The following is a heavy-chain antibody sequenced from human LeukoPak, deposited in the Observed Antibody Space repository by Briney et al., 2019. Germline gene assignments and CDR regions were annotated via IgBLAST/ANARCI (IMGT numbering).Heavy chain of an antibody. V-gene: IGHV5-51*01. J-gene: IGHJ4*02. CDR3: ARRGEGPIGGIGY. CDR2: IRPGDSDT. D-gene: IGHD3-10*01. Sequence: GESLKISCKGSGYSFGSYWIGWVRQMPGKGLEWMGIIRPGDSDTRYSPSFQGQVTISAEKSITTAYLQWSSLKASDTAMYYCARRGEGPIGGIGYWGQGTLVTVSS. CDR1: GYSFGSYW.